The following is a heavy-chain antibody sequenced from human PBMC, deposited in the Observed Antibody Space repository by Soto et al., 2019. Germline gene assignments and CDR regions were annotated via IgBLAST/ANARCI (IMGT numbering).Heavy chain of an antibody. Sequence: GGSLRLSCVGSGITFSTYSINWVRQAPGKGLEWVSSISSRSDIYYADSVKGRFTISRDNAKNSVSLQMNSLRAEDTAVYYCAREYTAWPLAYGLDVWGQGTTVTVSS. CDR2: ISSRSDI. D-gene: IGHD2-2*02. CDR3: AREYTAWPLAYGLDV. V-gene: IGHV3-21*01. CDR1: GITFSTYS. J-gene: IGHJ6*02.